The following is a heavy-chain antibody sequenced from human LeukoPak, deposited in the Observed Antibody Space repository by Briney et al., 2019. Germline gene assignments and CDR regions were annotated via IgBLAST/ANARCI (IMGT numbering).Heavy chain of an antibody. CDR3: ARDYYDSSGYVFDY. CDR2: IYSGGST. D-gene: IGHD3-22*01. J-gene: IGHJ4*02. CDR1: GFTVSSNY. V-gene: IGHV3-53*01. Sequence: GGSLRLSCAASGFTVSSNYMSWVRQAPGKGLEWVSVIYSGGSTYYADSVKGRFTTSRDNSKNTLYLQMNSLRAEDTAVYYCARDYYDSSGYVFDYWGQGTLVTVSS.